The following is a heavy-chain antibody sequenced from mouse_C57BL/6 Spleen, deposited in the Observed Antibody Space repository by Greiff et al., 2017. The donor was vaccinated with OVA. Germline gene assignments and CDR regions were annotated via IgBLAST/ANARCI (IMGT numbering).Heavy chain of an antibody. CDR2: IYPGGGYT. CDR3: ARFGGGLRRYFDY. Sequence: VQLQQSGAELVRPGTSVKMSCKASGYTFTNYWIGWAKQRPGHGLEWIGDIYPGGGYTNYNEKFKGKATLTADKSSSTAYMQFSSLTSEDSAIYYCARFGGGLRRYFDYWGQGTTLTVSS. J-gene: IGHJ2*01. D-gene: IGHD2-4*01. V-gene: IGHV1-63*01. CDR1: GYTFTNYW.